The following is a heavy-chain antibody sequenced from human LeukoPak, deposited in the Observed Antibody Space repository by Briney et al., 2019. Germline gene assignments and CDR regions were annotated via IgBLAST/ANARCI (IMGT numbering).Heavy chain of an antibody. CDR2: ISGSGGST. D-gene: IGHD6-13*01. V-gene: IGHV3-23*01. J-gene: IGHJ4*02. CDR3: AKLGSNQQLVPDY. CDR1: GFTFRSYA. Sequence: PGGSLRLSWAASGFTFRSYAMSWVRQAPGKGLEWVSAISGSGGSTYYADSVKGRFTISRDNSKNTLYLQMNSLRAEDTAVYYCAKLGSNQQLVPDYWGQGTLVTVSS.